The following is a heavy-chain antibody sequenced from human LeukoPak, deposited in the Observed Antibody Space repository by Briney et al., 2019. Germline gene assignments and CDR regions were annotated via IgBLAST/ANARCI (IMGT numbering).Heavy chain of an antibody. Sequence: GGSLRLSCAASGFTFSSYAMNWVRQAPGKGLEWVSLISGDGGSTYYADSVKGRFSISRDNSKNSLYLQMNSLRTEDTALYYCAKDIGIAAAGTPAGFDYWGQGTLVTVSS. V-gene: IGHV3-43*02. CDR2: ISGDGGST. J-gene: IGHJ4*02. D-gene: IGHD6-13*01. CDR3: AKDIGIAAAGTPAGFDY. CDR1: GFTFSSYA.